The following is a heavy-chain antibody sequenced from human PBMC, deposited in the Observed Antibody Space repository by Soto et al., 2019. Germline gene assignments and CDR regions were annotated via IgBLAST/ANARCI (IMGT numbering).Heavy chain of an antibody. CDR3: AREVGATTRCAFDI. J-gene: IGHJ3*02. CDR2: INWNGGST. CDR1: GFTFDDYG. D-gene: IGHD1-26*01. V-gene: IGHV3-20*04. Sequence: EVQLVESGGGVVRPGGSLRLSCAASGFTFDDYGMSWVRQGPGKGLEWVSGINWNGGSTGYVDSVKGRFTISRDNAKNSLYLQMNSLRAEATALYYCAREVGATTRCAFDIWGQGTMVTVSS.